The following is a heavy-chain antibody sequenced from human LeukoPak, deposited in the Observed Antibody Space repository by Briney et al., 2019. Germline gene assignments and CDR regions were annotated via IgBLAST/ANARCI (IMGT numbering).Heavy chain of an antibody. J-gene: IGHJ4*02. Sequence: SETLSLTCAVYGGSFSGYYWSWIRQPPGKGLEWIGEINHSGSTNYNPSLKSRVTISVDTSKNQFSLKLSSVTAADTAVYYCARGCSGGSCYSGPTSDYWGQGTLVTVSS. CDR2: INHSGST. CDR3: ARGCSGGSCYSGPTSDY. D-gene: IGHD2-15*01. V-gene: IGHV4-34*01. CDR1: GGSFSGYY.